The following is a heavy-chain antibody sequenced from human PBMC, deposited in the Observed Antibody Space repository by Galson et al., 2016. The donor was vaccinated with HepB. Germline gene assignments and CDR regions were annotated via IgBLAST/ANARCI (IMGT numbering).Heavy chain of an antibody. Sequence: SLRLSCAASGFAVRRDFMSWVRQAPGKGLEWVSLIYSVGTKDYADSVKGRSTISKDNSNNTLYLQMSRLKVEDTAVYYCARDVNGYFDLWGRGTLVTVSS. CDR1: GFAVRRDF. V-gene: IGHV3-66*01. CDR3: ARDVNGYFDL. CDR2: IYSVGTK. J-gene: IGHJ2*01.